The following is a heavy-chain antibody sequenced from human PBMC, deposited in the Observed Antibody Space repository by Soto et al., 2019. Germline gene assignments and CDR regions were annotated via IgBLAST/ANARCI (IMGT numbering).Heavy chain of an antibody. CDR3: ARDTYSSGWYMVWFDP. CDR2: INAGNGNT. CDR1: GYTFTSYA. D-gene: IGHD6-19*01. Sequence: GASVKVSCKASGYTFTSYAMHWVRQAPGQRLEWMGWINAGNGNTKYSQKFQGRVAITRDTSASTACMELSSLRSEDTAVYYCARDTYSSGWYMVWFDPWGQGTLVTVSS. J-gene: IGHJ5*02. V-gene: IGHV1-3*01.